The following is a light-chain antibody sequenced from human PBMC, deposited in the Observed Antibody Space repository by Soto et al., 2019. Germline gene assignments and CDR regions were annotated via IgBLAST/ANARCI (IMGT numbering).Light chain of an antibody. V-gene: IGKV3-20*01. J-gene: IGKJ4*01. CDR3: QQYGSSKGT. Sequence: EIVLTQSPGTLSLSPGERATLSCRASQSVSSYLAWYQQKPGQAPRLLIYGASTRATGIPDRFSGSGSGTDFTLTISRLEPEDFAVYYCQQYGSSKGTFGGGTKVDIK. CDR1: QSVSSY. CDR2: GAS.